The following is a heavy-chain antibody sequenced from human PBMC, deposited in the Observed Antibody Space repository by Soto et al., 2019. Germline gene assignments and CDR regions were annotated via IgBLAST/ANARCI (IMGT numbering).Heavy chain of an antibody. Sequence: SETLSLTCGVSNFSISSAYYWAWIRQPPGKGLEWIASVYHTGRTYFNPSLKSRVTISVHTSKNQYSLRWRSVTAADTAIYYCARDLIVTKAPAPYYLYYGVDVWGQRTTVTVSS. V-gene: IGHV4-38-2*02. CDR2: VYHTGRT. CDR3: ARDLIVTKAPAPYYLYYGVDV. J-gene: IGHJ6*02. CDR1: NFSISSAYY. D-gene: IGHD3-22*01.